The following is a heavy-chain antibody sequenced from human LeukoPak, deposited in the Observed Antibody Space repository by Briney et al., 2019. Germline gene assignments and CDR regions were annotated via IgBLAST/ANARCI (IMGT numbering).Heavy chain of an antibody. Sequence: PSETLSLTCAVYGGSFSGYYWSWIRQPPGKVLEWIGEINHSGSTNYNPSLKSRVTISVDTSKNQFSLKLSSVTAADTAMYYCARDRIAGYAYYYYMDVWGKGTTVTVSS. CDR2: INHSGST. V-gene: IGHV4-34*01. CDR1: GGSFSGYY. J-gene: IGHJ6*03. CDR3: ARDRIAGYAYYYYMDV. D-gene: IGHD3-16*01.